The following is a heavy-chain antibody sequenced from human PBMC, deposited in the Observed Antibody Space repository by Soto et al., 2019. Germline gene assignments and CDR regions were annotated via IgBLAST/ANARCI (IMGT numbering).Heavy chain of an antibody. D-gene: IGHD2-15*01. CDR3: ARGDCTGAYCYSWPFNYGVDV. CDR2: IWYDGSNK. V-gene: IGHV3-33*08. Sequence: QVQLVESGGGVVQPGGSLRLSCTTSGFTFNTYGMYWVRQAPGKGLEWVAIIWYDGSNKDYGDSVKGRFTISRDNSKNTLYLHMNSLRAEDTALYYCARGDCTGAYCYSWPFNYGVDVWGQGTTVTVSS. J-gene: IGHJ6*02. CDR1: GFTFNTYG.